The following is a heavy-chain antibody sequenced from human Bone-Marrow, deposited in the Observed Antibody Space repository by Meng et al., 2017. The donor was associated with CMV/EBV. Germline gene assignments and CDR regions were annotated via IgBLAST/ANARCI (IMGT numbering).Heavy chain of an antibody. Sequence: GSLRLSCTVSGGSVSSGSYYWSWIRQPPGKGLEWIGYVYYSGHTNYNPSLKSRVTISLDTSKNQFSLKLSSVTAADTAVYYCARGRDFWSGLDYYYGMDVWGQGTTVTASS. J-gene: IGHJ6*02. V-gene: IGHV4-61*01. CDR2: VYYSGHT. CDR3: ARGRDFWSGLDYYYGMDV. CDR1: GGSVSSGSYY. D-gene: IGHD3-3*01.